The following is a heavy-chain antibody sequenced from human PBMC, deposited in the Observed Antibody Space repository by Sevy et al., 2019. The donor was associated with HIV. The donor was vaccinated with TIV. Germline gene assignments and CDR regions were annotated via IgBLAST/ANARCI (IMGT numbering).Heavy chain of an antibody. CDR3: AKVYYYDSATVIPRGMDV. V-gene: IGHV3-23*01. Sequence: GGSLRLSCAASGFTFDNNAMYWVRQAPGKGLEWVSAISGSGLSTNYAASVRGRFTISRDIWKTTLYLQMNSLRAEDTAVYYCAKVYYYDSATVIPRGMDVWGQGTTVTVSS. J-gene: IGHJ6*02. CDR2: ISGSGLST. D-gene: IGHD3-22*01. CDR1: GFTFDNNA.